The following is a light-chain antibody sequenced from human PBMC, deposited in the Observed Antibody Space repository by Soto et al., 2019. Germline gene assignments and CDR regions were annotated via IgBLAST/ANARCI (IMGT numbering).Light chain of an antibody. Sequence: IVLTQSPGTLSLSPGERATLSCRASQSISSTYLAWYQQKHGQAPRLLIYGASSRAAGIPDRFSGSGSGTDFTLTISRLEPEDFAVYYCQQFDGSPRTFGQGTKVEIK. V-gene: IGKV3-20*01. CDR3: QQFDGSPRT. CDR1: QSISSTY. CDR2: GAS. J-gene: IGKJ1*01.